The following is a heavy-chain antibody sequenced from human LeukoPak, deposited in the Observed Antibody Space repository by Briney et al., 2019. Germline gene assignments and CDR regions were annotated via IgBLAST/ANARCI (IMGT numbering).Heavy chain of an antibody. J-gene: IGHJ6*03. CDR2: ISSSSSYI. V-gene: IGHV3-21*01. Sequence: GGSLRLSCAASGFTFSSYSMNWVRQAPGKGLEWVSSISSSSSYIYYADSVKGRFTISRDNAKNSLYLQMNSLRAEGTAVYYCARDADTAMVAYYYYYMDVWGKGTTVTVSS. D-gene: IGHD5-18*01. CDR3: ARDADTAMVAYYYYYMDV. CDR1: GFTFSSYS.